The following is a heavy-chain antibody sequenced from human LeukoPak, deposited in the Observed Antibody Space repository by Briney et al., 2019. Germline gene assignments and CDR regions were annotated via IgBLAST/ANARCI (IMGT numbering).Heavy chain of an antibody. CDR3: ARDPRPLGYCSGGSCYSLGGYFDY. J-gene: IGHJ4*02. CDR2: ISYDGSNK. Sequence: GGSLRLSCAASGFTFSSYSMNWVRQAPGKGLEWVAVISYDGSNKYYADSVKGRFTISRDNSKNTLYLQMNSLRAEDTAVYYCARDPRPLGYCSGGSCYSLGGYFDYWGQGTLVTVSS. D-gene: IGHD2-15*01. V-gene: IGHV3-30*03. CDR1: GFTFSSYS.